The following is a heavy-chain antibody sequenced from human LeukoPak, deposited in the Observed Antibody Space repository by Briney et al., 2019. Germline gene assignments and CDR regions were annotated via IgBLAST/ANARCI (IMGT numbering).Heavy chain of an antibody. CDR1: GFTFSSYS. J-gene: IGHJ4*02. Sequence: GGSLRLSCAASGFTFSSYSMNWVRQAPGKGLEWVSSISSSSSYIYYADSVKGRFTISRDNSKNTLYLQVNSLRAEDTAVYYCAKEDIVLMNNYWGQGTLVTVSS. CDR2: ISSSSSYI. D-gene: IGHD2-8*01. CDR3: AKEDIVLMNNY. V-gene: IGHV3-21*04.